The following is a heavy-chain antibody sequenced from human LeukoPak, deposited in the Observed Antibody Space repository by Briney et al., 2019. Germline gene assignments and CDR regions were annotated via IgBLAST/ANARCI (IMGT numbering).Heavy chain of an antibody. J-gene: IGHJ4*02. Sequence: GGSLRLSCEASGFTFSRYWMSWVRQAPGKGLEWVANIKQDGSEKYYVDSVKGRFTISRDNAKNSLYLQMNSLRAEETAVYYCARTGHSSGWSAYFDYWGQGTLVTVSS. V-gene: IGHV3-7*01. D-gene: IGHD6-19*01. CDR1: GFTFSRYW. CDR3: ARTGHSSGWSAYFDY. CDR2: IKQDGSEK.